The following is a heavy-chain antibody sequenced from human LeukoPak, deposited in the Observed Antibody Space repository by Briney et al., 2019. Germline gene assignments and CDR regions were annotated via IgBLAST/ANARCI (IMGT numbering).Heavy chain of an antibody. CDR2: INSDGSST. D-gene: IGHD1-26*01. CDR1: GFTFSSYW. V-gene: IGHV3-74*01. J-gene: IGHJ6*02. Sequence: GGSLRLSCAASGFTFSSYWMHWVRQAPGKGLVWVSRINSDGSSTSYADSVKGRFTISRDNAKNTLYLQMDSLRAEDTAVYYCAGDRTLVGATQNDYYYGMDVWGQGTTVTVSS. CDR3: AGDRTLVGATQNDYYYGMDV.